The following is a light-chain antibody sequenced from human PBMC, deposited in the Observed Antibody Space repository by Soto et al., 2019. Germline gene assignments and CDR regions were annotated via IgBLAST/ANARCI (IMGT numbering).Light chain of an antibody. CDR1: QSINSY. Sequence: DIQMTQSPSSQSASVGDRVTITCRASQSINSYLNWYQQKPGKAPKLLIYAASSLQSGVPSRFSGSGSETDFPPPLTRPQPDYFSTYLCQPRFSNPRTFGQGTRVEI. V-gene: IGKV1-39*01. CDR3: QPRFSNPRT. J-gene: IGKJ1*01. CDR2: AAS.